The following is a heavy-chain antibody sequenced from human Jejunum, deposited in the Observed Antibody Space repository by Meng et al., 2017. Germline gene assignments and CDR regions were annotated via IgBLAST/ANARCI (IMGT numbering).Heavy chain of an antibody. CDR3: ASQTSTGY. J-gene: IGHJ4*02. CDR1: GFTFSSYW. V-gene: IGHV3-74*01. Sequence: GESLKISCAVSGFTFSSYWMHWVRQAPGKGLVWVAHIKSDGSTTNYADSVKGRFTISRDNARNTLYLQMNSLTVEDTAIYYCASQTSTGYWGQGKLVNGAS. CDR2: IKSDGSTT. D-gene: IGHD2-2*01.